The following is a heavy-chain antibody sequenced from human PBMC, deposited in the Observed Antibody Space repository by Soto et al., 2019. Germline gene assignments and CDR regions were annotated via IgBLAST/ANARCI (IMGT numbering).Heavy chain of an antibody. V-gene: IGHV3-23*01. CDR1: GFTFSSYA. CDR3: AKERGVVPAAKNWFDP. CDR2: ISGSGGST. Sequence: GGSLRLSCAASGFTFSSYAMSWVRQAPGKGLEWVSAISGSGGSTYYADSVKGRFTISRDNSKNTLYLQMNSLRAEDTAVYYCAKERGVVPAAKNWFDPWGQGTLVTVSS. J-gene: IGHJ5*02. D-gene: IGHD2-2*01.